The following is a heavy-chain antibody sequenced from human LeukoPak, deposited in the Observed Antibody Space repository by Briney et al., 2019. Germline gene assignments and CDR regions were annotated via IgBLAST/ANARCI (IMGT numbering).Heavy chain of an antibody. CDR1: GFTFSDYY. CDR3: ASHKYSSSWYLRWFDP. CDR2: ISSSGSTI. Sequence: GGSLRLSCAAYGFTFSDYYMSWIRQAPGKGLEWVSYISSSGSTIYYADSVKGRFTISRDNAKNSMYLQMNSLRAEDTSVYYCASHKYSSSWYLRWFDPWGQGTLVTVSS. D-gene: IGHD6-13*01. V-gene: IGHV3-11*01. J-gene: IGHJ5*02.